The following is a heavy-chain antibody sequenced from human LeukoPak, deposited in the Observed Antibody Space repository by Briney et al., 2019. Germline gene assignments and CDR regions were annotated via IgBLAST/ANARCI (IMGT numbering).Heavy chain of an antibody. V-gene: IGHV3-23*01. CDR1: GFTVSINY. CDR2: ISGSGGST. D-gene: IGHD6-19*01. Sequence: GGSLRLSCAASGFTVSINYMSWVRQAPGKGLEWVSAISGSGGSTYYTDSVKGRFTISRDNSKNTLYLQMNSLRAEDTAVYYCAKGARQWLVLDGSDYWGQGTLVTVSS. CDR3: AKGARQWLVLDGSDY. J-gene: IGHJ4*02.